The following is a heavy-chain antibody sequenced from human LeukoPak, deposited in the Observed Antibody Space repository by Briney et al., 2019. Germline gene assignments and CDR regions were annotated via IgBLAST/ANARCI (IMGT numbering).Heavy chain of an antibody. V-gene: IGHV4-31*03. Sequence: PSETLSLTCTVSGGPISSGGYYWSWIRQHPGKGLEWIGYIYYSGSTYYNPSLKSRVTISVDTSKNQFSLKLSSVTAADTAVYYCARDRRGVNDYWGQGTLVTVSS. CDR3: ARDRRGVNDY. D-gene: IGHD3-10*01. CDR1: GGPISSGGYY. CDR2: IYYSGST. J-gene: IGHJ4*02.